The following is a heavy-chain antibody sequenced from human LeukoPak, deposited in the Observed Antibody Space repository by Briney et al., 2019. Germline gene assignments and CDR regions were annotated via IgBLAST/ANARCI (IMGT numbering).Heavy chain of an antibody. CDR1: GGSFSGYY. Sequence: SETLSLTCAVYGGSFSGYYWSWIRQPPGKGLEWIGEINHSGSTNYNPSLKSRVTISVDTSKNQFSLKLSSVIAADTAVYYCARGPYSSGWSNYYYGMDVWGQGTTVTVSS. CDR3: ARGPYSSGWSNYYYGMDV. CDR2: INHSGST. V-gene: IGHV4-34*01. J-gene: IGHJ6*02. D-gene: IGHD6-19*01.